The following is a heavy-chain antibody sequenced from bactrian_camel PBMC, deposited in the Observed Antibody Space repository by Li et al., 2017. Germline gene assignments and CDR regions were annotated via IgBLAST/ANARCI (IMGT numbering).Heavy chain of an antibody. CDR3: VPCHYSWAAFPF. J-gene: IGHJ4*01. Sequence: VQLVESGGGSVQAGGSLRLSCAASGLTDGTICMGWFRQAPGKEREGVATIDSDGSTSYADSVKGRFTIASDNAKRTLYLQLNSLKNEDTAMYYCVPCHYSWAAFPFWGQGTQVTVS. CDR1: GLTDGTIC. V-gene: IGHV3S55*01. D-gene: IGHD6*01. CDR2: IDSDGST.